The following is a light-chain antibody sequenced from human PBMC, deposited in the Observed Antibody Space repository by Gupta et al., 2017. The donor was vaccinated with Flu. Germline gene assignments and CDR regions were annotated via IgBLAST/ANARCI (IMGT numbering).Light chain of an antibody. V-gene: IGKV1-39*01. J-gene: IGKJ1*01. CDR1: QSIGNY. CDR3: QQSYTDPPWT. CDR2: AAS. Sequence: MTQSPSSLSASVGDRVTIACRTTQSIGNYLNWYQQKPGKAPKLLMYAASTLQSGVPSRFSGSGFGTDFTLTISSLQPEDFATYYCQQSYTDPPWTFAQGTKVEVK.